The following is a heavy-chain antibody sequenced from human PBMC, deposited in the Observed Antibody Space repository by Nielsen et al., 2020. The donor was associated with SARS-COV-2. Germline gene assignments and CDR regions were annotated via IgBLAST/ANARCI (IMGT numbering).Heavy chain of an antibody. J-gene: IGHJ4*02. Sequence: GGSLRLSCGASGFTFSNYWMHWVRQVPGKGLVWVSRINNDGSKPSYADSVEGRFTISRDNAKNTLYLQMNSLRAEDTAVYYCARDLGVPAADYWGRGTLVTVSS. D-gene: IGHD2-2*01. V-gene: IGHV3-74*01. CDR3: ARDLGVPAADY. CDR1: GFTFSNYW. CDR2: INNDGSKP.